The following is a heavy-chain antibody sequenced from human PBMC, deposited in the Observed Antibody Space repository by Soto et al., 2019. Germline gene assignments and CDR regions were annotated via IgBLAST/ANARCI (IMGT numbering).Heavy chain of an antibody. J-gene: IGHJ4*02. CDR3: ARDRTQYYDILTRYPH. D-gene: IGHD3-9*01. CDR1: GYTFTSYG. CDR2: TSAYNGNT. Sequence: GASVKVSCKASGYTFTSYGISWVRQAPGQGLEWMGWTSAYNGNTNYAQKLQGRVTMTTDTSTSTAYMELRSLRSDDTAVYYCARDRTQYYDILTRYPHWGQGTLVTVS. V-gene: IGHV1-18*04.